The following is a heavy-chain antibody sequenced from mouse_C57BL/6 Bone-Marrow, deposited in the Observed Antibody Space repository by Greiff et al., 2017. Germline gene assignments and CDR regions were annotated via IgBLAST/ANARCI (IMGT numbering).Heavy chain of an antibody. CDR2: IDPSDSYT. V-gene: IGHV1-69*01. Sequence: QVQLQQPGAELVMPGASVKLSCKASGYTFTSYWMHWVKQRPGQGLEWIGEIDPSDSYTNYNQKFQGKSTLTVDKSSSTAYMQLSSLTSEDSAVYYCARGRLRRPFAYWGQGTLVTVSA. D-gene: IGHD2-4*01. CDR1: GYTFTSYW. CDR3: ARGRLRRPFAY. J-gene: IGHJ3*01.